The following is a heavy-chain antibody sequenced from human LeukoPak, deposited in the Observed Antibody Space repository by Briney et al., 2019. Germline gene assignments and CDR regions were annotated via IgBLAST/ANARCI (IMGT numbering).Heavy chain of an antibody. CDR2: INPNSGGT. CDR1: GYTFTGYF. Sequence: GASVRVSCKASGYTFTGYFIHWVRQAPGQGLEWMGWINPNSGGTDYAQKFQGRVTLTRDTSISTAYMELSRLRSDDTAVYYCARAIAAAARADYWGQGTLVTVSS. J-gene: IGHJ4*02. D-gene: IGHD6-13*01. V-gene: IGHV1-2*02. CDR3: ARAIAAAARADY.